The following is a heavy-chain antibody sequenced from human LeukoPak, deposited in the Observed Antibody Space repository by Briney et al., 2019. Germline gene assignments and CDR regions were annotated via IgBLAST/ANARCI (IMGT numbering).Heavy chain of an antibody. Sequence: GGSLRLSCAASGFTFSSYSMNWVRQAPGKGLEWVSSISSSYIYYADSVKGRFTNSRDNAKNSLYLQMNSLRAEDTAVYYCVLRYFDWFREFDYWGQGTLVTVSS. CDR1: GFTFSSYS. J-gene: IGHJ4*02. V-gene: IGHV3-21*01. D-gene: IGHD3-9*01. CDR3: VLRYFDWFREFDY. CDR2: ISSSYI.